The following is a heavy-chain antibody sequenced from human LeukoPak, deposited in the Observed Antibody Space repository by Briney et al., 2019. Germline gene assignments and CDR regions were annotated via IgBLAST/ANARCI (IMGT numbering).Heavy chain of an antibody. CDR1: GYTFIGYY. Sequence: ASVKVSCKASGYTFIGYYMHWVRQAPGQGLEWMGWINPTSGDTNFAQKFQGRVTMTRDTSISTAYMELSRLRSDDTAVYYCARVTIFGVVIYDAFDIWGQGTMVTVSS. CDR3: ARVTIFGVVIYDAFDI. J-gene: IGHJ3*02. V-gene: IGHV1-2*02. D-gene: IGHD3-3*01. CDR2: INPTSGDT.